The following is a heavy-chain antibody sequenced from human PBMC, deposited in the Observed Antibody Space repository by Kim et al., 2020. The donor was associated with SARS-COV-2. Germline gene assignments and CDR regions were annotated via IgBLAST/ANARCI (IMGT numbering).Heavy chain of an antibody. CDR3: CRMACSGSFDY. CDR1: GFTFSDRY. D-gene: IGHD6-19*01. CDR2: INPTNGNT. J-gene: IGHJ4*02. V-gene: IGHV1-46*03. Sequence: ASVKVSCKASGFTFSDRYMHWVRQAPGQGLEWMGLINPTNGNTWYAQKFQGRITMTGATSTDTIYMELNSLKSDDSALYYCCRMACSGSFDYWGQGTLAT.